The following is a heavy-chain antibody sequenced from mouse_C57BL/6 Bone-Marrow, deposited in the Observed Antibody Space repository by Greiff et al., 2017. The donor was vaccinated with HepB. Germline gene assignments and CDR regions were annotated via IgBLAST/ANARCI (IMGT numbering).Heavy chain of an antibody. V-gene: IGHV5-4*01. CDR3: ASFTTVVAYGYFDV. Sequence: EVQLVESGGGLVKPGGSLKLSCAASGFTFSSYAMSWVRQTPEKRLEWVATISDGGSYTYYPDNVKGRFTISRDNAKNNLYLQRSHLKTEDTAMYYCASFTTVVAYGYFDVWGKGTTVTVSA. D-gene: IGHD1-1*01. J-gene: IGHJ1*03. CDR1: GFTFSSYA. CDR2: ISDGGSYT.